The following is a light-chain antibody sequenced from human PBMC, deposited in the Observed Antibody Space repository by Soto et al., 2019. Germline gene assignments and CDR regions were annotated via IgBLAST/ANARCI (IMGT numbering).Light chain of an antibody. Sequence: MVLAQAAGSLSLSPGERATLSCRASQSVGRTYLAWYQQKPVQAPRLLIYATSSRATGTPDRFSVSGSGTDFTLTISRLEPGDFAVYYCQQYGFSPRPFGQVTKV. CDR3: QQYGFSPRP. J-gene: IGKJ1*01. CDR2: ATS. CDR1: QSVGRTY. V-gene: IGKV3-20*01.